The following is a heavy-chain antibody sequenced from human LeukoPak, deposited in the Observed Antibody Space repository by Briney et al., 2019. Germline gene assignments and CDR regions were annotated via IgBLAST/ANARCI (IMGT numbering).Heavy chain of an antibody. CDR1: GFTFSSYS. CDR3: ARALRRGLYYYGSGVNWFDP. D-gene: IGHD3-10*01. CDR2: ISSSSSYI. V-gene: IGHV3-21*01. J-gene: IGHJ5*02. Sequence: GGSLRLSCAASGFTFSSYSMNWVRQAPGKGLEWVSSISSSSSYIYYADSVKGRFTISRDNAKNSLYLQMNSLRAEDTAVYYCARALRRGLYYYGSGVNWFDPWGQGTLVTVSS.